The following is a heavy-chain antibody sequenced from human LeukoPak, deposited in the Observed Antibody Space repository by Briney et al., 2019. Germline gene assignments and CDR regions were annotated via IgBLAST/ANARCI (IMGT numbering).Heavy chain of an antibody. D-gene: IGHD6-19*01. J-gene: IGHJ4*02. CDR2: INHSGST. Sequence: NPSETLSLTCAVHGGSFSGYYWSWIRQPPGKGLEWTAHINHSGSTNYNPSLKSRVTISVDTSKNQFSLKLSSVTAADTAVYYCARGLDVVAVAGLYYFDYWGQGTLVTVSS. V-gene: IGHV4-34*01. CDR3: ARGLDVVAVAGLYYFDY. CDR1: GGSFSGYY.